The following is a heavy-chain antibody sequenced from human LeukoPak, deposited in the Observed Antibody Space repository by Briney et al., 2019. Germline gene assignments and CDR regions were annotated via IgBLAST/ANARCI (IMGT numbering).Heavy chain of an antibody. CDR2: IYYSGST. V-gene: IGHV4-39*01. CDR1: GGSISSSSYY. J-gene: IGHJ4*02. CDR3: ARRLPPWYFDY. Sequence: PSETLSLTCTVSGGSISSSSYYWGWIRQPPGKGLEWIGSIYYSGSTYYNPSLKSRVTISVDTSKNQFSLKLSSVTAADTAVYYCARRLPPWYFDYWGQGTLVTVSS.